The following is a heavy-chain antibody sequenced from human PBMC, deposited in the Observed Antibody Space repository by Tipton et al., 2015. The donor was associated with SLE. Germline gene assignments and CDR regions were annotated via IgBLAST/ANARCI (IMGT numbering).Heavy chain of an antibody. J-gene: IGHJ4*02. CDR1: GYSFTSYW. Sequence: QSGPEVKKPGESLRISCKGSGYSFTSYWISWVRQMPGKGLEWMGITYPGDSETRYSPSFQGHVTISADRSITTAYLQWSSLKASDTAMYYCARSGPAQYYFDYWGQGTLVTVSS. CDR2: TYPGDSET. D-gene: IGHD2-2*01. V-gene: IGHV5-51*01. CDR3: ARSGPAQYYFDY.